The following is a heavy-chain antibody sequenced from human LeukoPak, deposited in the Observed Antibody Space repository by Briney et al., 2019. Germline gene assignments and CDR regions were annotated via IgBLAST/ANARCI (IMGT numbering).Heavy chain of an antibody. CDR2: IFRAGIT. Sequence: PSETLSLTCAVSGYSISSGYYWGWIRQPPGKGPEWLGTIFRAGITYYNPSLKSAVTISVDTLRNQFSLWLRPVTAASTAMYYCARVVPVDGNDYWGQGTLVTVSS. CDR1: GYSISSGYY. J-gene: IGHJ4*02. CDR3: ARVVPVDGNDY. D-gene: IGHD6-13*01. V-gene: IGHV4-38-2*01.